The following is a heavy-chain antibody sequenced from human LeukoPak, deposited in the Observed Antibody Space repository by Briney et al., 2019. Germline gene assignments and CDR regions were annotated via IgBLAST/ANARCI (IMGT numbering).Heavy chain of an antibody. Sequence: PSQTLSLTCTVSGGSISSGGYYWSWIRQHPGKGLEWIGYIYYSGSTNYNPSLKSRVTISVDTSKNQFSLKLSSVTAADTAVYYCARTTYYYDSSGYYPVDAFDIWGQGTMVTVSS. J-gene: IGHJ3*02. V-gene: IGHV4-31*03. CDR1: GGSISSGGYY. CDR2: IYYSGST. D-gene: IGHD3-22*01. CDR3: ARTTYYYDSSGYYPVDAFDI.